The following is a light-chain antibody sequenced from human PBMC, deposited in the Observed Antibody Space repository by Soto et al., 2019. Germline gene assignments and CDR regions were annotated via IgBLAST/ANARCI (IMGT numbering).Light chain of an antibody. CDR3: QKYDSAPWT. Sequence: DIEMTQSPSSLSASVGDRVTITCRASQGISNYLAWYQQRPGKVPKLLIYAASTLQSGVPSRFSGSGSGTDFTLTISSLQPEDVATYYCQKYDSAPWTLGQGTEVEIK. J-gene: IGKJ1*01. V-gene: IGKV1-27*01. CDR1: QGISNY. CDR2: AAS.